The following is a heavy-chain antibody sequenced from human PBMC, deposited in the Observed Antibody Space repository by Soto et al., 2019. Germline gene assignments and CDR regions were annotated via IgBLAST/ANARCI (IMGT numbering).Heavy chain of an antibody. J-gene: IGHJ3*02. CDR1: GFTFSDFA. CDR2: ISKSGSK. Sequence: DVQLLESGGGLVQPGGSLRLSCVASGFTFSDFALSWVRPATGKGLEWVSTISKSGSKDYADSVEGRFTMSRDTSKKTFSLEMHGLRADDTAIYHCAQDRVPPSTVDAFDIWGQGTMVTVSS. CDR3: AQDRVPPSTVDAFDI. V-gene: IGHV3-23*01. D-gene: IGHD3-3*01.